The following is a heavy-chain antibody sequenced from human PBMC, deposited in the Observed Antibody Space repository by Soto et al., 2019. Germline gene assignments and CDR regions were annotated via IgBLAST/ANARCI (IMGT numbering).Heavy chain of an antibody. Sequence: GASVKVSCKASGYTFTSYDINWVRQATGQGLEWMGWMNPNSGNTGYAQKFQGRVTMTRNTSISTAYMELSSLRSEDTAVYYCARAPIWSGYYPFGYYYGMDVWGQGTTVTVSS. CDR2: MNPNSGNT. D-gene: IGHD3-3*01. J-gene: IGHJ6*02. CDR1: GYTFTSYD. CDR3: ARAPIWSGYYPFGYYYGMDV. V-gene: IGHV1-8*01.